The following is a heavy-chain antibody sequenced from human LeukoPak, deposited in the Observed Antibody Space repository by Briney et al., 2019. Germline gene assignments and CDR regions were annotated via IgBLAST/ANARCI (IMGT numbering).Heavy chain of an antibody. CDR3: ARGPAGYN. V-gene: IGHV3-53*01. D-gene: IGHD1-1*01. CDR1: GFPVSSNH. Sequence: GGSLDLFCEASGFPVSSNHMSWVRQPPGKGLEWVSVIYSGGSTDYADSVKGRFTISRDNLKNTLYLQMNSLRAEDTAVYYCARGPAGYNWGQGTLVTFSS. J-gene: IGHJ4*02. CDR2: IYSGGST.